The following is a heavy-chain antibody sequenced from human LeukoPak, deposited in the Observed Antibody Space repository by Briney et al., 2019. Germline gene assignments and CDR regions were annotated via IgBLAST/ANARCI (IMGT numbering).Heavy chain of an antibody. CDR1: GFTVSSNY. J-gene: IGHJ4*02. CDR2: IYSGGST. V-gene: IGHV3-66*01. Sequence: GGSLRLSCAASGFTVSSNYMSWVRQAPGKGLEWVSVIYSGGSTYYSDSVKGRFTISRDNSKNTLYLQMNSLRAEDTAVYYCAREPGRYSTFDYWGQGTLVTVSS. CDR3: AREPGRYSTFDY. D-gene: IGHD4-11*01.